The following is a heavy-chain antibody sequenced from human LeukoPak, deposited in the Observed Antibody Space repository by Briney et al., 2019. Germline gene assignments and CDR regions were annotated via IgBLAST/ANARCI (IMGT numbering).Heavy chain of an antibody. Sequence: GGSLRLSCAASGFTFSSYDMHWVRHATGKGLEWVSAIGFAGDTYYPGSVKGRFTISRENAKNSLYLQMNSLRAGDTAVYYCARAQRSGLVDYWGQGTLVTVSS. CDR1: GFTFSSYD. J-gene: IGHJ4*02. D-gene: IGHD6-19*01. CDR3: ARAQRSGLVDY. CDR2: IGFAGDT. V-gene: IGHV3-13*01.